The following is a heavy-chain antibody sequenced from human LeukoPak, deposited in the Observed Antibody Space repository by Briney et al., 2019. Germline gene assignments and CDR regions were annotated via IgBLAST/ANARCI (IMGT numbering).Heavy chain of an antibody. Sequence: SETLSLTCAVYGGSFSGYYWSWIRQPPGKGLEWIGEINHSGSTNYNPSLKSRVTISVDTSKNQFSLKLSSVTAADTAVYYCARTYYDFWSGWVYYMDVWGKGTTVTVSS. D-gene: IGHD3-3*01. J-gene: IGHJ6*03. CDR3: ARTYYDFWSGWVYYMDV. CDR2: INHSGST. CDR1: GGSFSGYY. V-gene: IGHV4-34*01.